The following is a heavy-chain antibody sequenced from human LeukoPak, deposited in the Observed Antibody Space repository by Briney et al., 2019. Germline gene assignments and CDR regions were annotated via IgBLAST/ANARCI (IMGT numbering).Heavy chain of an antibody. CDR2: ILYDGSNK. CDR3: ARRSSGWYYFDC. V-gene: IGHV3-30*02. J-gene: IGHJ4*02. D-gene: IGHD6-19*01. Sequence: GGSLRLSCAASGFTFSSYGMHWVRQAPGKGLEWVAFILYDGSNKYYADSVKGRFTISRDNSKNSLYLQMNSLKIEDTAVYYCARRSSGWYYFDCWGQGTLVTVSS. CDR1: GFTFSSYG.